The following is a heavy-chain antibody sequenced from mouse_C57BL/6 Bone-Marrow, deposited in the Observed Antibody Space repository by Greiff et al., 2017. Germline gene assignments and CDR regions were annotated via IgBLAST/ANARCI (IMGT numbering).Heavy chain of an antibody. CDR3: ARQRGSGYYFDY. CDR2: IYPRSGNT. V-gene: IGHV1-81*01. D-gene: IGHD3-2*02. Sequence: VQRVESGAELARPWASVKLSCKASGYTFTSYGISWVKQRTGQGLEWIGEIYPRSGNTYYNEKFKGKATLTADKSSSTAYMELRSLTSEDSAVYFCARQRGSGYYFDYWGQGTTLTVSS. J-gene: IGHJ2*01. CDR1: GYTFTSYG.